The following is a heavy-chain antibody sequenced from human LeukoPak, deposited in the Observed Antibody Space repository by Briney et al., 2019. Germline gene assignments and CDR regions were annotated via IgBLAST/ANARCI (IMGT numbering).Heavy chain of an antibody. V-gene: IGHV1-18*01. J-gene: IGHJ3*02. Sequence: ASVKVSCKASGYTFTSYGISWVRQAPGQGLEWMGWISAYNGNTNYAQKLQGRVTTTTDTSTSTAYMELKSLRSDDTAVYYCARDCSTSCYDAFDIWGQGTMVTVSS. D-gene: IGHD2-2*01. CDR3: ARDCSTSCYDAFDI. CDR2: ISAYNGNT. CDR1: GYTFTSYG.